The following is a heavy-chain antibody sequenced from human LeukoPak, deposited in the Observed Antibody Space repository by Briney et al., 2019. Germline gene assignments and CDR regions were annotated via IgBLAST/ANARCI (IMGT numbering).Heavy chain of an antibody. Sequence: GASVKVSCKASRYTFTGYYMHWVRQAPGQGLEWMGWINPNSGVTDYAQNFQGRVTMTRDTSISTAYVELSRLRSDDTAVYYCARESTRLGELSADYWGQGTLVTVSS. CDR1: RYTFTGYY. CDR3: ARESTRLGELSADY. V-gene: IGHV1-2*02. CDR2: INPNSGVT. J-gene: IGHJ4*02. D-gene: IGHD3-16*02.